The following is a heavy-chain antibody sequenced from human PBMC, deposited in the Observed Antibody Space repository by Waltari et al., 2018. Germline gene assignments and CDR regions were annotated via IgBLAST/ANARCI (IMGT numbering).Heavy chain of an antibody. Sequence: QVNLVESGGGVVQPGGSLRLSCATPGFTFSNFGMHWVRQAPGKGLEWVALSWFDGSDKVYADSVSGRFTISRDNSARTLYLDMDSLRLDDTAMYYCAKDAFGNTYLDFWGQGTLVTVSS. CDR3: AKDAFGNTYLDF. CDR1: GFTFSNFG. D-gene: IGHD2-2*02. V-gene: IGHV3-30*02. J-gene: IGHJ4*02. CDR2: SWFDGSDK.